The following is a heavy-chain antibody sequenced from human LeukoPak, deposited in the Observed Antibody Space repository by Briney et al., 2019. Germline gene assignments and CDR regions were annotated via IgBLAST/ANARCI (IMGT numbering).Heavy chain of an antibody. Sequence: PSETLSLTCTVSGGSISSSSYYWGWIRQPPGKGLEWIGSIYYSGSTYYNPSLKSRVTMSVDTSKNQFSLKLSSVTAADTAVYYCAGSPQGGPYYDFWSGYGYYYYMDVWGKGTTVTVSS. J-gene: IGHJ6*03. CDR3: AGSPQGGPYYDFWSGYGYYYYMDV. D-gene: IGHD3-3*01. V-gene: IGHV4-39*07. CDR1: GGSISSSSYY. CDR2: IYYSGST.